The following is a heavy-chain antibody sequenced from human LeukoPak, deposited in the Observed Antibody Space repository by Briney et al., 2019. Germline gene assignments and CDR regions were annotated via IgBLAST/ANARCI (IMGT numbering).Heavy chain of an antibody. CDR2: IYTSGST. J-gene: IGHJ1*01. V-gene: IGHV4-4*07. D-gene: IGHD3-22*01. CDR1: GGSISIYY. CDR3: ARLKYYYDSSGSRAEYFQH. Sequence: SETLSLTCTVSGGSISIYYWSWIRQPAGKGLEWIGRIYTSGSTNYNPSLKSRVTMSVDTSRNQFSLKLSSVTAADTAVYYCARLKYYYDSSGSRAEYFQHWGQGTLVTASS.